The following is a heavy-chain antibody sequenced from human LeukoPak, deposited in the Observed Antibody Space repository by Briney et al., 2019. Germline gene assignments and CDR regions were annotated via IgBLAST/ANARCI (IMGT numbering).Heavy chain of an antibody. Sequence: TESLSLTCSVSGPSISGGTYDWGRLRQTRGKGLERIGSIYYTGSTYHNPSLKSRVTISVDTSKNQFPLKLSSVTAADTAVYYCARRGGSGRAFDYWGQGTLVTVSS. D-gene: IGHD1-26*01. CDR3: ARRGGSGRAFDY. J-gene: IGHJ4*02. CDR1: GPSISGGTYD. CDR2: IYYTGST. V-gene: IGHV4-39*01.